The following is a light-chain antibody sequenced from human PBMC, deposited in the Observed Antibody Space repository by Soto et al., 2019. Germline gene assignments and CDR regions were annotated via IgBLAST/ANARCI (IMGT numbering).Light chain of an antibody. Sequence: ERVMTQSPATLSVSPGETVTLSCRASESVCYNLAWYQQKLGQAPRLLIYVASTRATGIPARLSGSGSGTELTLTISSLQSEDFATYYCHQYHNWPRTFGQGTKVEI. CDR2: VAS. V-gene: IGKV3-15*01. CDR1: ESVCYN. J-gene: IGKJ1*01. CDR3: HQYHNWPRT.